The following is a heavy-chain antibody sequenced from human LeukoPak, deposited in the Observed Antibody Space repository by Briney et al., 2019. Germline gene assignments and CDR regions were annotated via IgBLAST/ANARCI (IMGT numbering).Heavy chain of an antibody. J-gene: IGHJ5*02. CDR2: ISSSGSIT. V-gene: IGHV3-11*01. CDR1: GFIFSDYY. CDR3: ARTGGAGSPSDT. D-gene: IGHD3-10*01. Sequence: RGSLRLSCAASGFIFSDYYMTWIRQAPGKGLEWVSYISSSGSITYYADSVKGRFTISRDNAKNSLYLETNSLRDDDTAVYFCARTGGAGSPSDTWGQGTLVTVSS.